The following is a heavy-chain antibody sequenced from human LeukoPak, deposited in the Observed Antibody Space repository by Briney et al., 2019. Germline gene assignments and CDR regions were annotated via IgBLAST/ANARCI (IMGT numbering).Heavy chain of an antibody. CDR1: EYSFTSYW. CDR3: ARQTPNQYGMDV. V-gene: IGHV5-51*01. Sequence: GESLKISCKGFEYSFTSYWIGWVRRMPGKGPGWMGIIHPGDSNIRYSPSFQGQITISADKSISTAYLQWSSLKASDTAMYYCARQTPNQYGMDVWGTGTTVTVSS. J-gene: IGHJ6*04. CDR2: IHPGDSNI. D-gene: IGHD2-15*01.